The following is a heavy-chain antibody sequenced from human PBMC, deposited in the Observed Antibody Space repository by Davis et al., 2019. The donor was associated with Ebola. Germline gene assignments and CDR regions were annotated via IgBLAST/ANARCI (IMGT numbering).Heavy chain of an antibody. J-gene: IGHJ4*02. V-gene: IGHV4-59*12. Sequence: PSETLSLTCSVSGGSMSSYYWTWIRQSPGKGLEWIGYIFSSGSTSYNPSLKSRVAMSVDTSRKQFSLKLTSVTAADTAVYFCASPHQIRGRDFFDCWGPGTLVTVSS. D-gene: IGHD2-2*01. CDR1: GGSMSSYY. CDR2: IFSSGST. CDR3: ASPHQIRGRDFFDC.